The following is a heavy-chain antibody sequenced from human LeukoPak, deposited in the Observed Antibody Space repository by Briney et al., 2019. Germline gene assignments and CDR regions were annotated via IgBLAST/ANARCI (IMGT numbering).Heavy chain of an antibody. J-gene: IGHJ3*02. Sequence: SVKVSCKASGGTFSSYAISWVRQAPGQGLEWMGGIIPIFGTANYAQKFQGRVTITTDESTSTAYMELSSLRSEDTAVYYCARGGGSSRPGAFDIWGRGTMVTVSS. CDR1: GGTFSSYA. CDR2: IIPIFGTA. D-gene: IGHD1-26*01. CDR3: ARGGGSSRPGAFDI. V-gene: IGHV1-69*05.